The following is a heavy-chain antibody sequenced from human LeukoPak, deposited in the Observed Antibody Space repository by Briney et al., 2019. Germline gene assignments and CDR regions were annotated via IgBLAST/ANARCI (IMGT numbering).Heavy chain of an antibody. V-gene: IGHV3-33*01. CDR2: IWYDGSNK. CDR1: GITFSSYG. CDR3: ARDRKEQQRYDAFNI. D-gene: IGHD6-13*01. J-gene: IGHJ3*02. Sequence: GGSLRLSCAASGITFSSYGMHWVRQVPGKGLEWVGNIWYDGSNKFYADSVKGRFTISRDNSKNTLFLQMNSLRAEDTAVYYCARDRKEQQRYDAFNIWGQGTMVTVSS.